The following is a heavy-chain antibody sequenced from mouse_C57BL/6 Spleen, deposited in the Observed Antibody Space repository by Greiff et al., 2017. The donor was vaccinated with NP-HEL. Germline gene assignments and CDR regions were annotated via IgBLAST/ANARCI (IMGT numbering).Heavy chain of an antibody. CDR2: INPSSGYT. V-gene: IGHV1-7*01. D-gene: IGHD1-1*01. CDR1: GYTFTSYW. CDR3: AREVTTVYFDY. J-gene: IGHJ2*01. Sequence: VQLVESGAELAKPGASVKLSCKASGYTFTSYWMHWVKQRPGQGLEWIGYINPSSGYTKYNQKFKDKATLTADKSSSTAYMQLSTLTYEDSAVYYCAREVTTVYFDYWGQGTTLTVSS.